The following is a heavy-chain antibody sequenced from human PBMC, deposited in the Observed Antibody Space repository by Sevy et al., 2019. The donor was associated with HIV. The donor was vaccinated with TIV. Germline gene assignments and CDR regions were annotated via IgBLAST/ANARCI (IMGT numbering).Heavy chain of an antibody. CDR1: GYSFANNW. D-gene: IGHD6-13*01. CDR3: ARLPVAAAGLYYFHY. J-gene: IGHJ4*02. CDR2: VYPGDSDT. V-gene: IGHV5-51*01. Sequence: GESLKISCKGSGYSFANNWIGWVRQMPGKGLEWMGIVYPGDSDTTYSPSFQGQVTISVDKSISTAYLQWNSLKASDTAMYYCARLPVAAAGLYYFHYWGQGTLVTVSS.